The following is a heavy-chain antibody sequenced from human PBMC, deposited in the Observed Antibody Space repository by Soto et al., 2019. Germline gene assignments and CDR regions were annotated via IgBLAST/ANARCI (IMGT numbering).Heavy chain of an antibody. D-gene: IGHD2-2*01. V-gene: IGHV3-66*01. Sequence: VQLVESGGGLVQPGGSLRLSCAASEFSVRNKYMSWVRQAPGKGLEWVSVIYSGGSTYYADYVKGRFTISRDNSKNTLYRQMNSLRAEDTAVYYCVHHCTSNDCPTNWGPGTGVTVSS. CDR3: VHHCTSNDCPTN. J-gene: IGHJ4*02. CDR2: IYSGGST. CDR1: EFSVRNKY.